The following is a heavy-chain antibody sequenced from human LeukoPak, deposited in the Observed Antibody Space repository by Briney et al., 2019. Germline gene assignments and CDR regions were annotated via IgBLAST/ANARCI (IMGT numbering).Heavy chain of an antibody. CDR3: ARERGSYGNNWFDP. D-gene: IGHD5-18*01. CDR2: ISSNGGST. CDR1: GFTFSSYA. J-gene: IGHJ5*02. V-gene: IGHV3-64*01. Sequence: TGGSLRLSCAASGFTFSSYAVHWVRQAPGKGLEYVSAISSNGGSTYYANSVKGRFTISRDNSKNTLYLQMGSLRAEDMAVYYCARERGSYGNNWFDPWGQGTLVTVSS.